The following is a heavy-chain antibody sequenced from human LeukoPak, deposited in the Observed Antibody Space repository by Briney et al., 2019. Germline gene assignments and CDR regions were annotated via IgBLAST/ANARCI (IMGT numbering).Heavy chain of an antibody. Sequence: GGSLRLSCAVSGFTFSSYAMSWVRQAPGKGLEWVSLISGSAGSTYYADSVKGRFTISRDNSKNTLYLQMNSLRPEDTAVYYCAKKAVAGYYYYYMDVWGKGTTVTVPS. CDR2: ISGSAGST. J-gene: IGHJ6*03. D-gene: IGHD6-19*01. CDR3: AKKAVAGYYYYYMDV. V-gene: IGHV3-23*01. CDR1: GFTFSSYA.